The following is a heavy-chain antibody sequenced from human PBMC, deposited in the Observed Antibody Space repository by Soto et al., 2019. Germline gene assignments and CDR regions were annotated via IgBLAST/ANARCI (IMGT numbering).Heavy chain of an antibody. Sequence: QVRLVQSGAEVKKTGSSVKVSCKACGYTFTCYCMHWVRQAPGQWLEWMGWINPNSGGTNYAQRFQGWVTMTRDTSIITAYMEQIRLRSDDTAVYYCARVASNYYDRSGYYFDNWGQGTLVTVSS. CDR2: INPNSGGT. CDR1: GYTFTCYC. J-gene: IGHJ4*02. V-gene: IGHV1-2*04. CDR3: ARVASNYYDRSGYYFDN. D-gene: IGHD3-22*01.